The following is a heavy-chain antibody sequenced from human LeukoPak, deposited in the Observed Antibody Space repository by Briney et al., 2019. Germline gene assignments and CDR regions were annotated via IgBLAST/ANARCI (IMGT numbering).Heavy chain of an antibody. D-gene: IGHD5-18*01. V-gene: IGHV4-30-4*01. Sequence: PSETLSLTCTVSGGSISSGDYYWSWIRQPPGKGLEWIGYIYYSGSTYYNPSLNSRVTISVDTSKNQLSLKLSSVTAADTAVYDCARDQRIQDDAFDIWGQGTMVTVSS. CDR2: IYYSGST. CDR1: GGSISSGDYY. J-gene: IGHJ3*02. CDR3: ARDQRIQDDAFDI.